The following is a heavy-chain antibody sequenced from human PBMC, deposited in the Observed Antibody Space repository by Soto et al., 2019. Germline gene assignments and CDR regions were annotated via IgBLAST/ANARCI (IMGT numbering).Heavy chain of an antibody. J-gene: IGHJ6*02. CDR2: IDPSDSYT. D-gene: IGHD5-12*01. CDR1: GYSFTSYW. Sequence: GEPLKISCKGSGYSFTSYWISWVRQMPGKGLEWMGRIDPSDSYTNYSPSFQGHVTISADKSISTAYLQWSSLKASDTAMYYCARRRIYSEEYGMDVWGQGTTVTVSS. CDR3: ARRRIYSEEYGMDV. V-gene: IGHV5-10-1*01.